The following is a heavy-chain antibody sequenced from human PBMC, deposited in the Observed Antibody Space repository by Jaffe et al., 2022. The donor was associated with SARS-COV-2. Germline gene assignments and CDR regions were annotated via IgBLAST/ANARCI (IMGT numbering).Heavy chain of an antibody. CDR1: GFTFSSYS. Sequence: EVQLVESGGGLVKPGGSLRLSCAASGFTFSSYSMNWVRQAPGKGLEWVSSISSSSSYIYYADSVKGRFTISRDNAKNSLYLQMNSLRAEDTAVYYCAGETGGWFDPWGQGTLVTVSS. CDR2: ISSSSSYI. CDR3: AGETGGWFDP. V-gene: IGHV3-21*01. J-gene: IGHJ5*02. D-gene: IGHD3-10*01.